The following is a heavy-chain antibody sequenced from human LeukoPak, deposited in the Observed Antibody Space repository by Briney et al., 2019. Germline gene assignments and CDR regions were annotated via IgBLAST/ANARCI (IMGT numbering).Heavy chain of an antibody. D-gene: IGHD3-10*01. CDR2: INPSGGST. CDR3: AREASNAGGSVPPGDYYYYGMDV. Sequence: ASVKVSCKASGYTFTSYYMHWVRQAPGQGLEWMGIINPSGGSTSYAQKFQGRVTMTRDTSTSTVYMELSSLRSEDTAVYYCAREASNAGGSVPPGDYYYYGMDVWGQGTTVTVSS. V-gene: IGHV1-46*01. CDR1: GYTFTSYY. J-gene: IGHJ6*02.